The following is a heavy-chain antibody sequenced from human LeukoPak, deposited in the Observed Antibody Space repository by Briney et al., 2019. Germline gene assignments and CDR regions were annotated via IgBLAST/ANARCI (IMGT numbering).Heavy chain of an antibody. CDR3: AREATCGSTSCYEDY. CDR2: INPSGGST. D-gene: IGHD2-2*01. Sequence: VASVKVSCKASGYTFTSYYMHWVRQAPGQGLEWMGIINPSGGSTSYAQKFQGRVTMTRDTSTSTAFMELSSLRSDDTAVYYCAREATCGSTSCYEDYWGQGTLVTVSS. J-gene: IGHJ4*02. CDR1: GYTFTSYY. V-gene: IGHV1-46*01.